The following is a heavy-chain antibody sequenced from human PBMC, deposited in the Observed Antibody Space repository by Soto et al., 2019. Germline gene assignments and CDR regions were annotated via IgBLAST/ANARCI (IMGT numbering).Heavy chain of an antibody. J-gene: IGHJ4*02. D-gene: IGHD3-22*01. CDR2: ISWNSGSI. V-gene: IGHV3-9*01. CDR3: AKAPYYYDSSGYYDY. Sequence: GGSLRLSCAASGFTFDDYAMHWVRQAPGKGLEWVSGISWNSGSIGYADSVKGRFTISRDNAKNSLYLQMNSLRAEDTALYYCAKAPYYYDSSGYYDYWGQGTLVTVSS. CDR1: GFTFDDYA.